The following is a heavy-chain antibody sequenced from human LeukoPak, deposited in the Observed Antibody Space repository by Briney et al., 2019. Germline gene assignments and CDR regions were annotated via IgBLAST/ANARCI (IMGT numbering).Heavy chain of an antibody. V-gene: IGHV5-51*01. D-gene: IGHD5-18*01. CDR2: IFPEDSNT. CDR1: GDDFSTSW. J-gene: IGHJ4*02. Sequence: PGESLKISCQVSGDDFSTSWIGWVRQVPGKGLDWMGIIFPEDSNTRYSPSFQGQVTISADKSINTAYLQWSSLKASDTTIYYCARRGEAMDPFDYWGQGTLVTVSS. CDR3: ARRGEAMDPFDY.